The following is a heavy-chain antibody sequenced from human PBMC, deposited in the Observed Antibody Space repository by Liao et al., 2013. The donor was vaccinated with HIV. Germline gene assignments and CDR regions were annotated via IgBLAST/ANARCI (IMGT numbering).Heavy chain of an antibody. CDR3: VMGEGYTGSSWDI. J-gene: IGHJ4*02. CDR2: IYTLGKT. V-gene: IGHV4-61*02. CDR1: GASISGGSNY. Sequence: QVQLQESGPGLVKPSQTVSLTCSVSGASISGGSNYWTWIRQPAGKGLEWIGNIYTLGKTNYNPSLKSRVTISADASRNHFSLKLTSATAADTAVYYCVMGEGYTGSSWDIWGQGTLVSVSA. D-gene: IGHD3-10*01.